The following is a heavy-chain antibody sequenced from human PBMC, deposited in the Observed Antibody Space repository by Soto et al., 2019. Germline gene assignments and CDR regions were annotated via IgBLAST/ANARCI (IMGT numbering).Heavy chain of an antibody. CDR1: GGSISRCGYS. V-gene: IGHV4-30-2*01. J-gene: IGHJ4*02. CDR3: ARTHDY. CDR2: IYHSGST. Sequence: SETLSLTCAVSGGSISRCGYSWSWIRQPPGKGLEWIGYIYHSGSTYYNPSLKSRVTISVDRSKNQFSLKLSSVTAADTAVYYCARTHDYWGQGTLVTVSS.